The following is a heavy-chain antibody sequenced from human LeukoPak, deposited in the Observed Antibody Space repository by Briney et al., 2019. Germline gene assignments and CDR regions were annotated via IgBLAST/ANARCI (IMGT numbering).Heavy chain of an antibody. CDR1: GFTFSSYS. D-gene: IGHD1-26*01. Sequence: GGSLRLSCAASGFTFSSYSMNWVRQAPGKGLEWVSYISSSSSTIYYADSVKGRFTISRDNAKNSLYLQMNSLRAEDTAVYYCAKEDPSGSYSLDYWGQGTLVTVSS. CDR3: AKEDPSGSYSLDY. CDR2: ISSSSSTI. J-gene: IGHJ4*02. V-gene: IGHV3-48*01.